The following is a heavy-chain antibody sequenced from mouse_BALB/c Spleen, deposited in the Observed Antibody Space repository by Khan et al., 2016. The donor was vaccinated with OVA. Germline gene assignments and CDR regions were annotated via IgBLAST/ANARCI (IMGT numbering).Heavy chain of an antibody. Sequence: EVQLQESGAELVKPGASVKLSCTASGFNIKDTYMHWVKQRPEQGLEWIGRIDPANGNTKFDPKFQGKATITADTSSNTAYLQPSSLTSEYTDVYYCTSYYCGSSRYLDYWGRRTTLTVSS. CDR2: IDPANGNT. CDR1: GFNIKDTY. CDR3: TSYYCGSSRYLDY. V-gene: IGHV14-3*02. J-gene: IGHJ2*01. D-gene: IGHD1-1*01.